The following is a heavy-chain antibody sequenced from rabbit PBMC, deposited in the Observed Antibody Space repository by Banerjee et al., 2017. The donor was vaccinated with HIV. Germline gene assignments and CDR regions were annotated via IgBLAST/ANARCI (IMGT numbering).Heavy chain of an antibody. J-gene: IGHJ4*01. CDR3: ARDLAGVIGWNFNL. D-gene: IGHD4-1*01. V-gene: IGHV1S45*01. Sequence: QEQLEESGGDLVKPEGSLTLTCTASGFSFSNKYVMCWVRQAPGKGLEWIACIDAGSNGNTYYASWAKGRFTVSKTSSTTVTVQMTSLTAADTATYFCARDLAGVIGWNFNLWGQGTLVTVS. CDR1: GFSFSNKYV. CDR2: IDAGSNGNT.